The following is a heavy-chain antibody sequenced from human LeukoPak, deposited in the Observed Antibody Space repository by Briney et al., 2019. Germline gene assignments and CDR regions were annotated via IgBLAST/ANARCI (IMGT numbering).Heavy chain of an antibody. J-gene: IGHJ5*02. V-gene: IGHV4-31*03. Sequence: PSETLSLTCTVSGGSISSGGYYWSWIRQHPGKGLEWIGYIYYSGSTYYNPSLKSRVTISVDTSKNQFSLKLSSVTAADTAVYYCARSLYGGNGNWFDPWGQGTLVTVSS. D-gene: IGHD4-23*01. CDR1: GGSISSGGYY. CDR3: ARSLYGGNGNWFDP. CDR2: IYYSGST.